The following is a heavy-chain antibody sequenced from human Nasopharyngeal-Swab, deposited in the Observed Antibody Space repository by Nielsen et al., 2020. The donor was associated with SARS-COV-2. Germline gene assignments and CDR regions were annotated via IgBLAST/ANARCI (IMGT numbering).Heavy chain of an antibody. CDR3: VRDESGAFDI. D-gene: IGHD3-10*01. Sequence: GESLKISCAASGFTFTTYSMTWVRQAPGQGLEWVANVKQDGCEKFYLDSVKGRFTISSDNAKSSLYLQMTSLRAEDTAVYYCVRDESGAFDIWGQGTMVTVSS. V-gene: IGHV3-7*01. CDR1: GFTFTTYS. J-gene: IGHJ3*02. CDR2: VKQDGCEK.